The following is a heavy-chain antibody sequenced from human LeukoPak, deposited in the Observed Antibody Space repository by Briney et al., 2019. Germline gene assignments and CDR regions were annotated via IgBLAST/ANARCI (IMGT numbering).Heavy chain of an antibody. CDR2: MNPNSGNT. Sequence: ASVKVSCKASGYTFTSYDINWVRQATGQGLEWMGWMNPNSGNTGYAQKFQGRVTMTRNTSTSTAYMELNSLRFEDTAVYYCARAWSDSWRETEYFQLWGQGTLVTVSS. CDR3: ARAWSDSWRETEYFQL. CDR1: GYTFTSYD. J-gene: IGHJ1*01. D-gene: IGHD1-1*01. V-gene: IGHV1-8*01.